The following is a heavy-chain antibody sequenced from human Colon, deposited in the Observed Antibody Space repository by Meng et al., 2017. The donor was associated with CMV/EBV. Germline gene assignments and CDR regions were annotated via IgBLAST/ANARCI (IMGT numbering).Heavy chain of an antibody. J-gene: IGHJ6*03. CDR3: ARTVQWLAPFYYYMDV. V-gene: IGHV4-39*07. CDR1: GGFISGSSYY. CDR2: MYYSGNT. Sequence: QLPLQGSGPGLVKASETLSLTWTVSGGFISGSSYYWGWIRQPPGKGLEWIGSMYYSGNTHYKSSLKSRVTISVDTSKNQFSLRLNSVTAADTAVYYCARTVQWLAPFYYYMDVWGEGTLVTVSS. D-gene: IGHD3-22*01.